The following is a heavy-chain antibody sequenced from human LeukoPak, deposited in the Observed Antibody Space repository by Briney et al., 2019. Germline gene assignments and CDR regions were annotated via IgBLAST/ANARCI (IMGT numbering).Heavy chain of an antibody. Sequence: GESLKISCKGSGYSFTSYWISWVRQMPGKGLEWMGRIDPSDSYTNYSPSFQGHVTLSADKSISTAYLQWSSLKASDTAMYYCARRCSSNSCPFDYWVQGTLVTVSS. D-gene: IGHD2-2*01. CDR1: GYSFTSYW. CDR3: ARRCSSNSCPFDY. CDR2: IDPSDSYT. J-gene: IGHJ4*02. V-gene: IGHV5-10-1*01.